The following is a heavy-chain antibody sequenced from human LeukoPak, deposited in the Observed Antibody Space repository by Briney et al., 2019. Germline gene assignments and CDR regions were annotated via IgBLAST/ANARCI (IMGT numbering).Heavy chain of an antibody. CDR3: VRDQGGAVSY. J-gene: IGHJ4*02. V-gene: IGHV3-48*01. CDR1: GFDFRSYS. CDR2: ISSFSGTI. Sequence: HPGGSLRLSCAASGFDFRSYSMNWVRQAPGKGLEWVSYISSFSGTIDYADSVKGRFIISRDNAQNSLFLQMNSLRAEDTAVYYCVRDQGGAVSYWGQGTLVTVSS. D-gene: IGHD3-16*01.